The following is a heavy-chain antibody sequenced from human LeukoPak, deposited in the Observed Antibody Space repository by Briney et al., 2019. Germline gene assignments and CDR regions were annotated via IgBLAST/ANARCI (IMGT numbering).Heavy chain of an antibody. J-gene: IGHJ4*02. Sequence: GGSLRLSCAASGFTFSSYWMSWVRQAPGKGLEWVANIKQDGSEKYYVDSVKGRFTISRDNAKNSLYLQMNSLRAEDTAVYYCAREWGLGGRPFDYWGQGTLVTVSS. CDR2: IKQDGSEK. D-gene: IGHD1-26*01. CDR3: AREWGLGGRPFDY. V-gene: IGHV3-7*01. CDR1: GFTFSSYW.